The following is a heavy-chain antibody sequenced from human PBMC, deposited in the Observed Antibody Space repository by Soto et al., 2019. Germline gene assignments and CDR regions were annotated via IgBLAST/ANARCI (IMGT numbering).Heavy chain of an antibody. CDR2: IYHSGTS. V-gene: IGHV4-4*02. CDR3: ARAPQPYYYYYGMDV. Sequence: QVQLQESGPGLVKPSGTLSLTCAVSGVSISTNNWWNWVRQAPGKGLEWIGQIYHSGTSNYNPALGSRVTISVDGSKNQLSLKLRSVTAADTAVYFCARAPQPYYYYYGMDVWGQGTTVTVSS. D-gene: IGHD2-21*01. CDR1: GVSISTNNW. J-gene: IGHJ6*02.